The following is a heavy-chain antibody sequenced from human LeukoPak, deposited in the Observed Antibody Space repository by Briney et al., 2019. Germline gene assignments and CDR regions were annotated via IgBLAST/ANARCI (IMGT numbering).Heavy chain of an antibody. CDR2: INSDGSSI. CDR3: ARDLSRDYYGSGSRFDY. V-gene: IGHV3-74*01. Sequence: PGGSLRLSCAASGFTFSSYWMHWVRQAPGKGLVWVSRINSDGSSISYADSVKGRFTISRDNAKNTLYLQMNSLRAEDTAVYYCARDLSRDYYGSGSRFDYWGQGTLVTVSS. CDR1: GFTFSSYW. J-gene: IGHJ4*02. D-gene: IGHD3-10*01.